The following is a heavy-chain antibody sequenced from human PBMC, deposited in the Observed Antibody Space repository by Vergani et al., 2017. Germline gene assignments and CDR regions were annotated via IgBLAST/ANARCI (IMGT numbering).Heavy chain of an antibody. CDR2: ISGSGGST. Sequence: EVQLVESGGGLVQPGGSLRLSCAASGFTFSSYAMSWVRQAPGKGLEWVSAISGSGGSTYYADSVKGRFTISRDNSKNPLYLQMNSLRAEDTAVNYCAKDNYDYIWGSYRSDAFDIWGQGTMVTVSS. D-gene: IGHD3-16*02. CDR3: AKDNYDYIWGSYRSDAFDI. J-gene: IGHJ3*02. CDR1: GFTFSSYA. V-gene: IGHV3-23*04.